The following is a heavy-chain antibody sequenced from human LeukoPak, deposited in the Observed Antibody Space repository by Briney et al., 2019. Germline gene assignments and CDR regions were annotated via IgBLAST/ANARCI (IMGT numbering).Heavy chain of an antibody. D-gene: IGHD2-2*01. CDR2: IIPIFGTA. J-gene: IGHJ6*03. V-gene: IGHV1-69*05. Sequence: GASVKVSCKASGDTFSSYAISWVRQAPGQGLEWMGGIIPIFGTANYAQKFQGRVTITTDESTSTAYMELSSLRSENTAVYYCARDIGAYCSSTSEHTTCYYYYMDVWGKGTTVTVSS. CDR1: GDTFSSYA. CDR3: ARDIGAYCSSTSEHTTCYYYYMDV.